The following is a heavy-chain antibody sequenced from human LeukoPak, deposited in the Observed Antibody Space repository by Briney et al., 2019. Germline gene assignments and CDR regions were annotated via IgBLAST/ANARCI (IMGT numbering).Heavy chain of an antibody. CDR2: ISYDGSNK. D-gene: IGHD4-17*01. Sequence: GGSLRLSCAASGFTFSSYAMHWVRQAPGKGLEWVAVISYDGSNKYYADSVKGRFTISRDNSKNTLYLQMNSLRAEDTAVYYCARDPATVTTSYYFDYWGQGTVVTVSS. V-gene: IGHV3-30-3*01. CDR1: GFTFSSYA. J-gene: IGHJ4*02. CDR3: ARDPATVTTSYYFDY.